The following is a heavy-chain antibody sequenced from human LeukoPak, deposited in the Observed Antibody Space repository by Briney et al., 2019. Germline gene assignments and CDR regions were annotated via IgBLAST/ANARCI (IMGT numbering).Heavy chain of an antibody. CDR2: IYYSGST. V-gene: IGHV4-59*08. Sequence: KPSETLSLTCTVSGGSISSYYWSWIRQPPGKGLEWIGYIYYSGSTNYNPSLKSRVTISVDTSKNQFSLKLSSVTAADTAVYYCARQSDSSGWYNWFDPWGQGTLVTVSS. CDR1: GGSISSYY. CDR3: ARQSDSSGWYNWFDP. J-gene: IGHJ5*02. D-gene: IGHD6-19*01.